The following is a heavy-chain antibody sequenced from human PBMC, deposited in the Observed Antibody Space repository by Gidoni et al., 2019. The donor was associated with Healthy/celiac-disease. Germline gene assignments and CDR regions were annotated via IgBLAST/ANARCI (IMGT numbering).Heavy chain of an antibody. D-gene: IGHD3-10*01. CDR3: ASRYGSGTYYYYGMDV. CDR2: IIPIFGTA. Sequence: QVQLVQSGAAVKKPGSSVKVSCKASGGTFSSYAISWVRQAPGQGLEWMGGIIPIFGTANYAQKFQGRVTITADESTSTAYMELSSLRSEDTAVYYCASRYGSGTYYYYGMDVWGQGTTVTVSS. V-gene: IGHV1-69*01. CDR1: GGTFSSYA. J-gene: IGHJ6*02.